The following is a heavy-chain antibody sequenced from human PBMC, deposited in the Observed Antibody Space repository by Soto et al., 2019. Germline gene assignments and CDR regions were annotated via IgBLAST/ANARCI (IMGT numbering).Heavy chain of an antibody. D-gene: IGHD5-18*01. J-gene: IGHJ6*02. V-gene: IGHV4-34*01. CDR3: ARGYTARIYYYGMDV. Sequence: SETLSLTCAVYGGSFSGYYWSWIRQPPGKGLEWIGEINHSGSTNYNPSLKSRVTISVDTSKNQFSLKLSSVTAADTAVYYCARGYTARIYYYGMDVWGQGTTVTVSS. CDR2: INHSGST. CDR1: GGSFSGYY.